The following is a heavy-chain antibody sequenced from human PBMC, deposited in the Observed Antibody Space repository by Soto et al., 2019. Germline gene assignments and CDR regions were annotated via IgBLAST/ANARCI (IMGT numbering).Heavy chain of an antibody. Sequence: QVQLVQSEGEVKKPGASVKVSCKASGYNFNSYGVSWVRQVPGQGLEWMGWISPNSGDTTYAQNLQGRVTISTDTYTTTVFMELRSLRSDDTAGYYSAIGMWTPSGPQNFLDFGGQGALVTVSS. CDR2: ISPNSGDT. CDR3: AIGMWTPSGPQNFLDF. V-gene: IGHV1-18*01. D-gene: IGHD6-25*01. CDR1: GYNFNSYG. J-gene: IGHJ4*02.